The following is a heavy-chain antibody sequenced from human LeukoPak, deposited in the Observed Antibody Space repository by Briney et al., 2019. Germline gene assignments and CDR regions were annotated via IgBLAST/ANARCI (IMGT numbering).Heavy chain of an antibody. CDR3: ARGSSSGWYGGDY. CDR2: IYHSGST. J-gene: IGHJ4*02. V-gene: IGHV4-59*01. CDR1: GGSISSYY. D-gene: IGHD6-19*01. Sequence: SETLSLTCTVSGGSISSYYWSWIRQPPGKGLEWIGYIYHSGSTNYNPSLKSRVTISVDTSKNQFSLKLSSVTAADTAVYYCARGSSSGWYGGDYWGQGTLVTVSS.